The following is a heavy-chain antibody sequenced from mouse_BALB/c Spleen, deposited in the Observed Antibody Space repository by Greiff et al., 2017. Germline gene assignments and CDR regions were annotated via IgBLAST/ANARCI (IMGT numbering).Heavy chain of an antibody. CDR2: INPSTGYT. V-gene: IGHV1-7*01. CDR3: ARRRFAY. Sequence: QVQLQQSGAELAKPGASVKMSCKASGYTFTSYWMHWAKQRPGQGLEWIGYINPSTGYTEYNQKFKDKATLTADKSSSTAYMQLSSLTSEDSAVYYCARRRFAYWGQGTLVTVSA. J-gene: IGHJ3*01. CDR1: GYTFTSYW.